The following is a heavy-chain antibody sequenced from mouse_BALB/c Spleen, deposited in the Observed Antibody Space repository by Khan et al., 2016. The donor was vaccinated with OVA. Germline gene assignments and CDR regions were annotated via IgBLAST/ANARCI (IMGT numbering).Heavy chain of an antibody. V-gene: IGHV3-2*02. J-gene: IGHJ4*01. Sequence: QLEESGPGLVKPSQSLSLICTVTGYSITSDYAWNWIRQFPENKLEWMGYISSSGSTNYNQAIKSRISITRETTKHQFFLQLKSVTTEDTATYYCARDGSRYNYAMDYWGQGTSVTVSS. D-gene: IGHD2-3*01. CDR2: ISSSGST. CDR3: ARDGSRYNYAMDY. CDR1: GYSITSDYA.